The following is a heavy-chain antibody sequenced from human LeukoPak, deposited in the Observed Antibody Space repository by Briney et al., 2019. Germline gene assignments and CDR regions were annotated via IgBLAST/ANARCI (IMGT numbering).Heavy chain of an antibody. CDR2: ISGSGPST. CDR3: ARLPTFYYDSSHYHYDY. Sequence: GGSLRLSCAGSGFTFRSYAMSWVRQAPGKGLEWASSISGSGPSTDYADSVKGRFTISRDKSKNTLYLQMNSLRVEDTAVYYCARLPTFYYDSSHYHYDYWGQGTLVTVSS. V-gene: IGHV3-23*01. J-gene: IGHJ4*02. CDR1: GFTFRSYA. D-gene: IGHD3-22*01.